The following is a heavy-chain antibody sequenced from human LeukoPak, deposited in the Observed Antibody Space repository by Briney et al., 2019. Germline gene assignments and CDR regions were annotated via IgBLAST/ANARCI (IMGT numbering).Heavy chain of an antibody. CDR1: GGSFSGYY. CDR2: INHSGST. D-gene: IGHD3-10*01. Sequence: SETLSLTRAVYGGSFSGYYWSWIRQPPGKGLEWIGEINHSGSTNYNPSLKSRVTISVDTSKNQFSLKLSSVTAADTAVYYCASMPFEYYYGSGSLYYYYYMDVWGKGTTVTVSS. V-gene: IGHV4-34*01. J-gene: IGHJ6*03. CDR3: ASMPFEYYYGSGSLYYYYYMDV.